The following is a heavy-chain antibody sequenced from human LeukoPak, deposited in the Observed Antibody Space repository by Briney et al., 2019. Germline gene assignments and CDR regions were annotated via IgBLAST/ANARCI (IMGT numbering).Heavy chain of an antibody. Sequence: SETLSLTCTVSGGSISSNNYYWGWIRQPPGEGLEWLGSIYYSGSTYYNPSLKSRVTISVDTSKNQFSLKLSSVTAADTAVYYCARSNSYVNWFDPWGQGTLVTVSS. CDR2: IYYSGST. CDR1: GGSISSNNYY. V-gene: IGHV4-39*01. J-gene: IGHJ5*02. D-gene: IGHD4-23*01. CDR3: ARSNSYVNWFDP.